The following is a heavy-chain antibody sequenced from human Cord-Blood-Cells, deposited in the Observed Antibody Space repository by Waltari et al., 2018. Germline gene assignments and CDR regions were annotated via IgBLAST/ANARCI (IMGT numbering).Heavy chain of an antibody. D-gene: IGHD1-26*01. CDR2: INAGNGNT. Sequence: QDQLVQSGAEVKKPGASVKVSCKACGYTFTCYAMHWVRQAPGKRLEWMGGINAGNGNTKYSQKFQGRVTITRDTSASTAYMELSSLRSEDTAVYYCAREDGLGYSGSYYWFDPWGQGTLVTVSS. CDR3: AREDGLGYSGSYYWFDP. V-gene: IGHV1-3*01. CDR1: GYTFTCYA. J-gene: IGHJ5*02.